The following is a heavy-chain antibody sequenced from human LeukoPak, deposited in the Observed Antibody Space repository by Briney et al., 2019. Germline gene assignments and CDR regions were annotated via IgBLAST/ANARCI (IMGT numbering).Heavy chain of an antibody. CDR1: GYSFTSYW. Sequence: GESLKISCKGSGYSFTSYWIGRVRQMPGKGLEWMGIIYPGDSDTRYSPSFQGQVTISADKSISTAYLQWSSLKASDTAMYYCARLQTTEGSGSSAGYYYGMDVWGQGTTVTASS. V-gene: IGHV5-51*01. J-gene: IGHJ6*02. CDR2: IYPGDSDT. D-gene: IGHD3-10*01. CDR3: ARLQTTEGSGSSAGYYYGMDV.